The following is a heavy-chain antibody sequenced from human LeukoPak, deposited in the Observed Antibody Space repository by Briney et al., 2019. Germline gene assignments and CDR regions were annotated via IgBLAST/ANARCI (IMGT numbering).Heavy chain of an antibody. CDR1: GXSISGYF. CDR2: IYYSGST. V-gene: IGHV4-59*01. CDR3: ARGSGWYPV. D-gene: IGHD6-19*01. Sequence: SETLSLTCTVSGXSISGYFGSWIRQPPGKGLEWIGYIYYSGSTNYNPSLKSRVTISVDTSKNQFSLKLSSVTAADTAVYYCARGSGWYPVWGQGTLVTVSS. J-gene: IGHJ4*02.